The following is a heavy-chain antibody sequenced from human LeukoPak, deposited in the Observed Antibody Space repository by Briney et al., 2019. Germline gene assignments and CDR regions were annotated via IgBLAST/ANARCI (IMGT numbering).Heavy chain of an antibody. Sequence: SQTLSLTCTVSGGSISSGDYYWSWVRQHPGKGLEWIGYIYYSGSTYYNPSHRSRVTISVNTSKNQFSLRLSSVTTADTAVYYCSRVGAINNWFDPWGQGTLVTVSS. CDR1: GGSISSGDYY. V-gene: IGHV4-31*03. J-gene: IGHJ5*02. CDR3: SRVGAINNWFDP. CDR2: IYYSGST.